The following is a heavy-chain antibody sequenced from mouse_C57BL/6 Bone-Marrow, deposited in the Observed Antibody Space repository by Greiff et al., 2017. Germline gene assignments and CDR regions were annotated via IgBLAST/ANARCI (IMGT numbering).Heavy chain of an antibody. CDR2: FHPYNDDT. CDR3: ARGGNYGGYYFDY. CDR1: GYTFTTYP. V-gene: IGHV1-47*01. J-gene: IGHJ2*01. Sequence: VQLQQSGAELVKPGASVKMSCKASGYTFTTYPIEWMKQNHGKSLEWIGDFHPYNDDTKYNDKFKGKATLTVEKSSSTVYLELSRLTSDDSAVYDCARGGNYGGYYFDYWGQGTTLTVSS. D-gene: IGHD2-1*01.